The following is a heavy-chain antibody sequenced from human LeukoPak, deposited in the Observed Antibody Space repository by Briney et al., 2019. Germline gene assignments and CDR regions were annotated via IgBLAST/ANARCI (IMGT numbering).Heavy chain of an antibody. CDR3: ARDISSSWAQAFDI. D-gene: IGHD6-13*01. CDR2: ISGSGGST. Sequence: GGSLRLSCAASGFTFSSYAMSWVRQAPGKGLEWVSAISGSGGSTYYADSVKGRFTISRDNSKNTLYLQMNSLRAEDTAVYYCARDISSSWAQAFDIWGPRDNGHRLF. V-gene: IGHV3-23*01. CDR1: GFTFSSYA. J-gene: IGHJ3*02.